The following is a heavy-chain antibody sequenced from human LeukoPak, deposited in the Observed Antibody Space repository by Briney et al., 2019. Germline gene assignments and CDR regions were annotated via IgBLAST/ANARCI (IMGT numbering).Heavy chain of an antibody. CDR2: ISGGGDST. CDR1: GLTFSSYA. J-gene: IGHJ1*01. CDR3: ARDGVGYYFDSSGMTEYFQH. D-gene: IGHD3-22*01. V-gene: IGHV3-23*01. Sequence: GGSLRLSCAASGLTFSSYAMNGFRRPPGKGLEWVSAISGGGDSTYYADSVRGRFTISRDNSKNTLYLQMNSLRAGDTAVYYCARDGVGYYFDSSGMTEYFQHWGQGTLVTVSS.